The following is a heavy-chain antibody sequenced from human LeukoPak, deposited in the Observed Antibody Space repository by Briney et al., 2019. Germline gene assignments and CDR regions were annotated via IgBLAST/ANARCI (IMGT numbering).Heavy chain of an antibody. Sequence: GGSLRLPCAASGFTLSDYYMSWIRQAPGKGLEWISYISSSGSNIYYADSVKGRFTMSRDNAKGSLYLQMNSLRAEDTAIYYCARRRDYFDYWGQGTLVTVSS. CDR3: ARRRDYFDY. V-gene: IGHV3-11*01. J-gene: IGHJ4*02. CDR2: ISSSGSNI. CDR1: GFTLSDYY.